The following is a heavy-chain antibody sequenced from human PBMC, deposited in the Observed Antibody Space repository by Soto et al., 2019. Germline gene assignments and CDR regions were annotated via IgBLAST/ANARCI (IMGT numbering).Heavy chain of an antibody. CDR2: ISYDGSNK. Sequence: GGSLRLSCAASGFTFSSYGMHWVRQAPGKGLEWVAVISYDGSNKYYADSVKGRFTISRDNAKNSLYLQMNSLRAEDTAVYYCASLRPVTGYYSSMDVWGQGTTVTVSS. D-gene: IGHD4-4*01. V-gene: IGHV3-30*03. CDR1: GFTFSSYG. J-gene: IGHJ6*02. CDR3: ASLRPVTGYYSSMDV.